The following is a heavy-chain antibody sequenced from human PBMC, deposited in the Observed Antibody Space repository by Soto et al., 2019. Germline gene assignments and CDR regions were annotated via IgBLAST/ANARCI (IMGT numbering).Heavy chain of an antibody. V-gene: IGHV3-23*01. J-gene: IGHJ4*02. CDR2: ISGSGANT. CDR3: AKTGYNSDY. CDR1: GFTCSSYA. Sequence: PGGSLRHSCAASGFTCSSYAMSWVRQAPGKGLEWVSAISGSGANTNFADSVKGRFTISRDNSKNTLYLQMNSLRAEDTAVYYCAKTGYNSDYWGQGTLVTVSS. D-gene: IGHD6-13*01.